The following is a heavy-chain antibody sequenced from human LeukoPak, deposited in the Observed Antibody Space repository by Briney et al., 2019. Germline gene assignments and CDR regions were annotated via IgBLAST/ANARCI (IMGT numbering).Heavy chain of an antibody. Sequence: SETLSLTCTVSGGSISSYYWSWIRQPPGKGLEWIGYIYTSGSTNYNPSLKSRVTISVDTSKNQFSLKLSSVTAADTAVYYCARQILYDSSGYYYESRGGDYYMDVWGKGTTVTVSS. J-gene: IGHJ6*03. D-gene: IGHD3-22*01. CDR3: ARQILYDSSGYYYESRGGDYYMDV. CDR2: IYTSGST. V-gene: IGHV4-4*09. CDR1: GGSISSYY.